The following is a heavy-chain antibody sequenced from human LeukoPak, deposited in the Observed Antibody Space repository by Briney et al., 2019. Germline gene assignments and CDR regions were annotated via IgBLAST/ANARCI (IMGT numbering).Heavy chain of an antibody. CDR2: ISTSSSYI. Sequence: GGSLRLSCAASGFTFSSYTMNWVRQAPGKGLEWVSSISTSSSYIYFADSVKGRFTISRDDAKNSLSLQMNSLRADDTAVYYCARGQIYYDGSGFDYWGQGTLVTVSS. V-gene: IGHV3-21*01. CDR3: ARGQIYYDGSGFDY. J-gene: IGHJ4*02. CDR1: GFTFSSYT. D-gene: IGHD3-22*01.